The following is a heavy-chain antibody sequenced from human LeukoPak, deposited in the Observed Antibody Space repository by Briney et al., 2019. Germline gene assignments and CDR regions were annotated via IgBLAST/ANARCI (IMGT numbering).Heavy chain of an antibody. Sequence: PSETLSLTCTVSGGSISSSPYYWGWIRQPPGKGLEWIGTIYYSGSTYYNPSLKSRVTISVDTSKNQFSLKLTSVTAADTAVYYCARPVPSRLGWFDPWGQGTLVTVSS. J-gene: IGHJ5*02. CDR1: GGSISSSPYY. CDR3: ARPVPSRLGWFDP. CDR2: IYYSGST. D-gene: IGHD1-1*01. V-gene: IGHV4-39*01.